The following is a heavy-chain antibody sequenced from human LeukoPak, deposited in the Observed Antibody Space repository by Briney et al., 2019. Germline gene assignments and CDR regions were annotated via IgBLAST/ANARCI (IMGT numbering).Heavy chain of an antibody. Sequence: PSETLSLTCAVYGGSFSGYYWSWIRQPPGKGLEWIGEINHSGSTNYNPPLKSRVTISVDTSKNQFSLKLSSVTAADTAVYYCARNPWYNWNQHAFDIWGQGTMVTVSS. CDR3: ARNPWYNWNQHAFDI. D-gene: IGHD1-1*01. CDR2: INHSGST. J-gene: IGHJ3*02. CDR1: GGSFSGYY. V-gene: IGHV4-34*01.